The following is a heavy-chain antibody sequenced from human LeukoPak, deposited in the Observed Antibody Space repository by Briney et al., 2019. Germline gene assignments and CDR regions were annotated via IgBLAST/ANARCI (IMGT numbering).Heavy chain of an antibody. D-gene: IGHD1-26*01. J-gene: IGHJ4*02. CDR1: GFTFSTSW. CDR3: ARDYFGSPSALDY. Sequence: GGSLRLSCAASGFTFSTSWMTWVRQAPGKGLEWVANIRPEGSEKSYVDSVKGRFTISRGNAKNSLYLQMNSLRAEDTALYYCARDYFGSPSALDYWGQGTLVTVSS. V-gene: IGHV3-7*03. CDR2: IRPEGSEK.